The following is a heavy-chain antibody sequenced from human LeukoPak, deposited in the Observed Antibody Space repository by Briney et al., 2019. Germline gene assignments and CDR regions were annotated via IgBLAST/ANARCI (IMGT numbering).Heavy chain of an antibody. Sequence: PGGSLRLSCAASGFTFSSYAMNWVRQAPVKGLEWVSGISGSGRDTYYADSVKGRFTISRDNSKNTLYLQMNSLRADDTAVYYCATNYYDSSGYFPDFDYWGQGALVSFSS. D-gene: IGHD3-22*01. CDR3: ATNYYDSSGYFPDFDY. CDR1: GFTFSSYA. V-gene: IGHV3-23*01. J-gene: IGHJ4*02. CDR2: ISGSGRDT.